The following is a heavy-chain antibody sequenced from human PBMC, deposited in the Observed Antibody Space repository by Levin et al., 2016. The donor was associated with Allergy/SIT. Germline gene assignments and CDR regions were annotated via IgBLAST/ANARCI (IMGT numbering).Heavy chain of an antibody. D-gene: IGHD4-17*01. CDR3: ARGRSHIYGDYAGYGMDV. V-gene: IGHV3-53*04. CDR2: IYSGDNK. Sequence: GESLKISCAASGFTVSSNYMSWVRQAPGKGLEWISVIYSGDNKYYADSVKGRFTISRHNSKNTLYLQMNSLRAEDTAVYYCARGRSHIYGDYAGYGMDVWGQGTTVTVSS. CDR1: GFTVSSNY. J-gene: IGHJ6*02.